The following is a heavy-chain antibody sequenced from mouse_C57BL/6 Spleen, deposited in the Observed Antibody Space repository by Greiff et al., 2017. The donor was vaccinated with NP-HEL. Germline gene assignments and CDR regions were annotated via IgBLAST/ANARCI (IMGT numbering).Heavy chain of an antibody. CDR3: ARGGEKYYGSSYWYFDV. Sequence: EVKVEESGPGLVKPSQSLSLTCSVTGYSITSGYYWNWIRQFPGNKLEWMGYISYDGSNNYNPSLKNRISITRDTSKNQFFLKLNSVTTEDTATYYCARGGEKYYGSSYWYFDVWGTGTTVTVSS. V-gene: IGHV3-6*01. D-gene: IGHD1-1*01. CDR2: ISYDGSN. J-gene: IGHJ1*03. CDR1: GYSITSGYY.